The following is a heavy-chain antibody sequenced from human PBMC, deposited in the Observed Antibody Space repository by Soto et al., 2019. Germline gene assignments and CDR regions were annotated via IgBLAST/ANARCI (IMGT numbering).Heavy chain of an antibody. D-gene: IGHD3-3*01. CDR3: ATTNNLRYYDFWSGPLDY. Sequence: GPSVKVSCKASGGTFSSYAISWVRQAPGQGLEWMGGIIPIFGAANYAQKFQGRVTITADKSTSTAYMELSSLRSEDTAVYYCATTNNLRYYDFWSGPLDYWGQGTLVTVSS. J-gene: IGHJ4*02. V-gene: IGHV1-69*06. CDR2: IIPIFGAA. CDR1: GGTFSSYA.